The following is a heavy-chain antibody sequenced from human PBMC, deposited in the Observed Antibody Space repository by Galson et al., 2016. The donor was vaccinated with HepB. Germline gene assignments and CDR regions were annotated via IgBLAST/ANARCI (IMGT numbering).Heavy chain of an antibody. CDR3: ARGAYYGMDV. D-gene: IGHD3-10*01. V-gene: IGHV3-33*01. Sequence: SLRLSCAASGFTFSNYDMNWVRQVAGKGLEWVANIWHDGSKQYYADSVKGRFTISRDSSKKTLYLQMNSLRVEDTAIYYCARGAYYGMDVWGQGTTVTVSS. J-gene: IGHJ6*02. CDR1: GFTFSNYD. CDR2: IWHDGSKQ.